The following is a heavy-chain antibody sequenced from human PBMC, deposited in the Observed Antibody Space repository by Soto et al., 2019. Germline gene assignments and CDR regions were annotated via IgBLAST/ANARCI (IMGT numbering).Heavy chain of an antibody. V-gene: IGHV3-21*01. Sequence: EVDLVESGGGLAKPGGALRLSCTDSGFTFSSHTMNWVRQAPGKGLEWVSSISATGSDIYYGDSVMGRFTISRDNAKNSLYLQVNNLRVDDTAVYYCARGYDVVRFPVAIRVGYFDHWGQGTVVIVSS. J-gene: IGHJ4*02. D-gene: IGHD3-16*01. CDR2: ISATGSDI. CDR3: ARGYDVVRFPVAIRVGYFDH. CDR1: GFTFSSHT.